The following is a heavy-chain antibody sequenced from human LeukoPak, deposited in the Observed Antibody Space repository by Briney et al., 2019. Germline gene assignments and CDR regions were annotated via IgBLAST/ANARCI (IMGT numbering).Heavy chain of an antibody. Sequence: GGSLRLSCAASGFTFSSYAMHWVRQAPGKGLEWVAVISYDGSNKYYADSVKGRFTISRDNSKNTLYLQMNSLRAEDTAVYYCAREEAASDDYYGSGSYYPSWFDPWGQGTLVTVSS. CDR3: AREEAASDDYYGSGSYYPSWFDP. CDR1: GFTFSSYA. CDR2: ISYDGSNK. J-gene: IGHJ5*02. V-gene: IGHV3-30-3*01. D-gene: IGHD3-10*01.